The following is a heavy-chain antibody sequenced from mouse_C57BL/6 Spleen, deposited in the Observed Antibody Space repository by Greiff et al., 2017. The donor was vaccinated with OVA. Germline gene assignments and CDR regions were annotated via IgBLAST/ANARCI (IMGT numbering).Heavy chain of an antibody. J-gene: IGHJ2*01. D-gene: IGHD1-1*01. CDR1: GYAFSSSW. CDR3: AREGYGSSYEDYFDY. V-gene: IGHV1-82*01. CDR2: IYPGDGDT. Sequence: VKLQQSGPELVKPGASVKISCKASGYAFSSSWMNWVKQRPGKGLEWIGRIYPGDGDTNYNGKFKGKATLTADKSSSTAYMQLSSLTSEDSAVYFCAREGYGSSYEDYFDYWGQGTTLTVSS.